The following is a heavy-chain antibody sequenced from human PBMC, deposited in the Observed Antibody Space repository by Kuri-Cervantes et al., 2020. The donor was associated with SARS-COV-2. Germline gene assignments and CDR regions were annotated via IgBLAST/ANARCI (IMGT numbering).Heavy chain of an antibody. D-gene: IGHD6-6*01. J-gene: IGHJ6*02. CDR2: ISCNGRNR. Sequence: GGSLRLSCAASGFTFSNFGMHWVRQTPGKGLEWVAIISCNGRNRYFADPVKGRLTVSRDNSKNTVYLQMNNLRAEDTAVYYCARDAGEHLVQFFMDVWGQGTAVTVSS. CDR3: ARDAGEHLVQFFMDV. CDR1: GFTFSNFG. V-gene: IGHV3-30*03.